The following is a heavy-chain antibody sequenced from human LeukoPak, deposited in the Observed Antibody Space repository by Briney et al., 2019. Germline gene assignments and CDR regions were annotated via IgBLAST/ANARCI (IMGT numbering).Heavy chain of an antibody. D-gene: IGHD3-10*01. J-gene: IGHJ4*02. Sequence: GASVKVSCKASGYTFTSYGISWVRQAPGQGLEWMGWISAYNGHTNYAQKLQGRVTMTTDTSTSTAYMELRSLRSDDTAVYYCARDLPSYRYYYGSGSYYGYWGQGTLVTVSS. V-gene: IGHV1-18*01. CDR1: GYTFTSYG. CDR3: ARDLPSYRYYYGSGSYYGY. CDR2: ISAYNGHT.